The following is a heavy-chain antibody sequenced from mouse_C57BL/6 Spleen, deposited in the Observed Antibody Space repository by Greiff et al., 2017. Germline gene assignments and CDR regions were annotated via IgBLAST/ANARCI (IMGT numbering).Heavy chain of an antibody. CDR3: TREGYGSYDY. D-gene: IGHD2-10*02. V-gene: IGHV1-15*01. CDR2: IDPETGGT. Sequence: QVQLQQSGAELVRPGASVTLSCKASGYTFTDYEMHWVKQTPVHGLEWIGAIDPETGGTAYNQKFKGKAILTADQSSSTAYMELRSLTSEDSAVYYCTREGYGSYDYWGQGTTLTVSS. CDR1: GYTFTDYE. J-gene: IGHJ2*01.